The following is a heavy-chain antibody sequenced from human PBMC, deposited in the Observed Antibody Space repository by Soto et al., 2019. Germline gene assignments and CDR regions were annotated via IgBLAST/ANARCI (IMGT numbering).Heavy chain of an antibody. J-gene: IGHJ6*02. CDR1: VFTFSSYR. CDR2: ISSSSSYI. CDR3: ARDPPGPLSGMDV. V-gene: IGHV3-21*01. Sequence: VGSLRLSCAPSVFTFSSYRMNWFRQAPGKGLEWVSSISSSSSYIYYADSVKGRFTISRDNAKNSLYLQMNSLRAEDTAVYYCARDPPGPLSGMDVWGQGTTVTVSS.